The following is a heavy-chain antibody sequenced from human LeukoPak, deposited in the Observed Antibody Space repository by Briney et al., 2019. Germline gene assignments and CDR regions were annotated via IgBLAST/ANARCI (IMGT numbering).Heavy chain of an antibody. CDR2: VKQDGSEK. V-gene: IGHV3-7*01. J-gene: IGHJ4*02. Sequence: PGGSLRLSCAASGFTFSNYWMAWVRQAPGKGLEWVASVKQDGSEKNYVDSVKGRFTISRDNAKNSLYLQMNSLRAEDTAMYYCARDIGYGDYWGQGTPVTVSS. CDR1: GFTFSNYW. CDR3: ARDIGYGDY. D-gene: IGHD5-12*01.